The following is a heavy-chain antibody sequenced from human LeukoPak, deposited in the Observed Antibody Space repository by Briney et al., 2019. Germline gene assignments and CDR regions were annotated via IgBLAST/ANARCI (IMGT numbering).Heavy chain of an antibody. J-gene: IGHJ4*02. D-gene: IGHD3-3*01. CDR3: ARVRFLEWLLPPKPTFEC. Sequence: SETLSLTCAVYGGSFSDFYWSWIRQSPGKGLEWIGEINHSGSTNYNPSLKSRVTISVDTSKSQFSLKLSSVTAADTAVYYCARVRFLEWLLPPKPTFECWGQGTLVTVSS. CDR1: GGSFSDFY. V-gene: IGHV4-34*01. CDR2: INHSGST.